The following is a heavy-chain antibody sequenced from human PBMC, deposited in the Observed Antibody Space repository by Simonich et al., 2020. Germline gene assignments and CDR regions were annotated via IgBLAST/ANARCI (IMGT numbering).Heavy chain of an antibody. CDR2: IRSKANSYAT. V-gene: IGHV3-73*02. CDR1: GFTFSGPA. Sequence: EVQLVESGGGLVQPGGSLKLSCAASGFTFSGPAMHWVRQASGKGLGWVCRIRSKANSYATAYAASVKGRFTISRDDSKNTAYLQMNSLKTEDTAVYYCTPGDYWGQGTLVTVSS. CDR3: TPGDY. J-gene: IGHJ4*02.